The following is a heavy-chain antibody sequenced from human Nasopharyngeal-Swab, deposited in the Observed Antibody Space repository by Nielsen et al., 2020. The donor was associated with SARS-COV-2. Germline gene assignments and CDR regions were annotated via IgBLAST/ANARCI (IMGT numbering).Heavy chain of an antibody. J-gene: IGHJ4*02. CDR3: ARDAPAHYGAFY. CDR2: IAQDASNE. D-gene: IGHD4-17*01. V-gene: IGHV3-30*03. Sequence: GESLKISSSASGITFSTFVRHWVRQARGKGRGWVTFIAQDASNEYYGDSVKGRFSISRDSSKNTLYLQMDSLRGEDTAVYYCARDAPAHYGAFYWGRGTLVTVSS. CDR1: GITFSTFV.